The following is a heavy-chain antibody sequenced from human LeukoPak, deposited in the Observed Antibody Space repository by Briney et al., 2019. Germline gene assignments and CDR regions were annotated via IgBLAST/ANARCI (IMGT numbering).Heavy chain of an antibody. J-gene: IGHJ4*02. D-gene: IGHD6-19*01. CDR1: GYTLSSYG. CDR3: ARDLGIAVAGRVDY. V-gene: IGHV1-18*01. CDR2: SSVYNGNT. Sequence: ASVKVSCKASGYTLSSYGISWVRQAPGQGLEWMGWSSVYNGNTNYAQKLQGRVTMTTDTSTNTAYMAMMSLRSDDTAVYYCARDLGIAVAGRVDYWGQGTLVTVSS.